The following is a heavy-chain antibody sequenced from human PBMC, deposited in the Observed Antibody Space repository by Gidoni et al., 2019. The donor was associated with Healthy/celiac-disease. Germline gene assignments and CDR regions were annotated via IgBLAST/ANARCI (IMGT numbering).Heavy chain of an antibody. D-gene: IGHD1-1*01. J-gene: IGHJ2*01. Sequence: EVQLLESGGGLVQPGGSLRLSCSASGFTFSSYAMSWAPQAPGKGLGGVSAISGSGGSTYYADTVKGRLTISRDNSKNTLYLQMNSLRAEDTAVYYCAKKGTEHYWYFDLWGRGTLVTVSS. CDR3: AKKGTEHYWYFDL. CDR1: GFTFSSYA. CDR2: ISGSGGST. V-gene: IGHV3-23*01.